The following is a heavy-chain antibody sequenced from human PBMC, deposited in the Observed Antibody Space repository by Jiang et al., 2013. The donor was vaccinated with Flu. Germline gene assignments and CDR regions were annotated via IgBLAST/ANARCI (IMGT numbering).Heavy chain of an antibody. D-gene: IGHD3-16*01. V-gene: IGHV4-59*12. J-gene: IGHJ4*02. CDR2: IYYTGST. CDR1: GGSISNYY. Sequence: LLKPSETLSLTCIVSGGSISNYYWSWIRQPPGTGLEWIGFIYYTGSTNYNPSLKSRVTISLDTSKNQFSLKLSSVTAADTAVYYCAREGEVNRNNFDYWGQGTLVTVSS. CDR3: AREGEVNRNNFDY.